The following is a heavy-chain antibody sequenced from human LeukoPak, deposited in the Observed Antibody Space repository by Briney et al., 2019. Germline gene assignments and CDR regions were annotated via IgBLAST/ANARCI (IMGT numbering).Heavy chain of an antibody. J-gene: IGHJ5*02. CDR1: GGSISSYY. V-gene: IGHV4-59*01. CDR2: IYYSGST. Sequence: ASETLSLTCTVSGGSISSYYWSRIRQPPGKGLEWIGYIYYSGSTNYNPSLKSRVTISVDTSKNQFSLKLSSVTAADTAVYYCARVVENWFDPWGQGTLVTVSS. D-gene: IGHD1-26*01. CDR3: ARVVENWFDP.